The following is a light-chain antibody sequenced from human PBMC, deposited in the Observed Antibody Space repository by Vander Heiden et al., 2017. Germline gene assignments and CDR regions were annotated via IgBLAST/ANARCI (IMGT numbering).Light chain of an antibody. CDR1: QSVSSY. J-gene: IGKJ5*01. Sequence: EIVLTQSPATLSLSPEERATLSCRASQSVSSYLAWYQQKPGQAPRLLIYDASNRATGIPARFSGSGSGTDFILTISSLEPEDFAVYYCQQRSNWPPRITFGQGTRLEIK. CDR2: DAS. CDR3: QQRSNWPPRIT. V-gene: IGKV3-11*01.